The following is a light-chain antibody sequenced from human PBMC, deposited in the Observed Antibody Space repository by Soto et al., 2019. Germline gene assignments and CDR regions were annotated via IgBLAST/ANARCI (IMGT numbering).Light chain of an antibody. CDR1: RLGGKY. CDR2: EDN. J-gene: IGLJ2*01. V-gene: IGLV3-1*01. Sequence: SYELTQPPSVSVSPGQTASITCSGARLGGKYVCWYQQKPGQSPVLVIYEDNKRPSGIPERFSGSNSGNTATLTISGTQAMDEADYYCQAWDNSVVFGGGTKVTVL. CDR3: QAWDNSVV.